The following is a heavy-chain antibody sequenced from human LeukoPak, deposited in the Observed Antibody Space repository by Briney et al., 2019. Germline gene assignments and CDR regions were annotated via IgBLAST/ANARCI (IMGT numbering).Heavy chain of an antibody. CDR3: ATQGITMVRGVFDY. CDR1: GYTFTSYY. CDR2: FDPEDGET. V-gene: IGHV1-24*01. Sequence: ASVKVSCKASGYTFTSYYMHWVRQAPGKGLEWMGGFDPEDGETIYAQKFQGRVTMTEDTSTDTAYMQLSSLRSEDTAVYYCATQGITMVRGVFDYWRKGTLVPVSS. D-gene: IGHD3-10*01. J-gene: IGHJ4*02.